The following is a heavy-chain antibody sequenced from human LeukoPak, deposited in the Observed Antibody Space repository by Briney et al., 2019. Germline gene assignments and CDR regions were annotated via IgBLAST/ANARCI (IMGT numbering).Heavy chain of an antibody. CDR2: ISAYNGNT. CDR1: GYTFTSYG. CDR3: ARIGEWELPDY. J-gene: IGHJ4*02. D-gene: IGHD1-26*01. Sequence: ASVKVSCKASGYTFTSYGISWVRQAPGQGLEWMGWISAYNGNTNYAQKLQGRVTMTTDTSTSTVYMELSSLRSEDTAVYYCARIGEWELPDYWGQGTLVTVSS. V-gene: IGHV1-18*01.